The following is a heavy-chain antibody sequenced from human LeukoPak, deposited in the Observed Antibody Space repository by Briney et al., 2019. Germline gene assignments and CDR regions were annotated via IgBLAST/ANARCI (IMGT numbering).Heavy chain of an antibody. J-gene: IGHJ4*02. CDR1: GGSISSSSYY. Sequence: SETLSLTCTLSGGSISSSSYYWGWIRQPPGTGLEWIGSIYYSGSTYYNPSLKSRVTISVDTSKNQFSLKLSSVTAADTAVYYCARLIVAHFDYWGQGTLVTVSS. V-gene: IGHV4-39*07. CDR2: IYYSGST. CDR3: ARLIVAHFDY. D-gene: IGHD5-12*01.